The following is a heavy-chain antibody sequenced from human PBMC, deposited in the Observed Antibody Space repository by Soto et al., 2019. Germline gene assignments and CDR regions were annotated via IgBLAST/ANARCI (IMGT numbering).Heavy chain of an antibody. Sequence: QVQLVESGGGVVQPGRSLRLSCAASGFSFSTYAMHWVRQAPGKGLEWVAVISYDGSNKYYADSVKGRFTISRDNSKNTLYMQMNSLRAEDTAVYYCARAKDGYSRFDPWGQGTLVTVSS. CDR3: ARAKDGYSRFDP. D-gene: IGHD4-4*01. V-gene: IGHV3-30-3*01. CDR2: ISYDGSNK. CDR1: GFSFSTYA. J-gene: IGHJ5*02.